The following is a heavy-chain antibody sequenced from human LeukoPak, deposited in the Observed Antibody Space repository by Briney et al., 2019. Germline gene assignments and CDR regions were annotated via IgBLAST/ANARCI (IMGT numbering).Heavy chain of an antibody. Sequence: SETLSLTCTVSGGSISSSSYYWGWIRQPPGKGLEWIGSIYYSGSTYYNPSLKSRVTISVDTSKNQFSLKLSSVTAADTAVYYCASTYYDSSGCGYWGQGTLVTVSS. CDR2: IYYSGST. V-gene: IGHV4-39*01. CDR3: ASTYYDSSGCGY. D-gene: IGHD3-22*01. CDR1: GGSISSSSYY. J-gene: IGHJ4*02.